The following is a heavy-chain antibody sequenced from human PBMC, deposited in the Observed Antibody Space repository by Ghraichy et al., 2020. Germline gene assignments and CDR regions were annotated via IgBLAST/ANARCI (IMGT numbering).Heavy chain of an antibody. CDR3: ARVRYDYGDSYWYFDL. D-gene: IGHD4-17*01. CDR1: GGSISPYY. V-gene: IGHV4-59*01. J-gene: IGHJ2*01. Sequence: ETLSLTCTVSGGSISPYYWSWIRQPPDKGLEWIGYVYFTGSTNSNPSLKSRVTISVDTSRNQFSLKLSSVTAADTAVYYCARVRYDYGDSYWYFDLWGRGTLVTVSS. CDR2: VYFTGST.